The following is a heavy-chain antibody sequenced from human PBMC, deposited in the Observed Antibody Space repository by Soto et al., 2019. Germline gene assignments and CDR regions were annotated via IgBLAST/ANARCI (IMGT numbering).Heavy chain of an antibody. J-gene: IGHJ3*02. CDR1: GFPFKTYT. D-gene: IGHD2-8*01. V-gene: IGHV3-23*01. CDR2: IVGDGSII. CDR3: AKDFVANNGVWEPFDM. Sequence: EVQLLESGGGLVQPGGSLRLSCAASGFPFKTYTMSWVRQAPGRGLEWVSGIVGDGSIIYYADSVKGRFTVSRDNSKNTLFLQMNSLRDEDTAVYSCAKDFVANNGVWEPFDMWGQGTKVTVFS.